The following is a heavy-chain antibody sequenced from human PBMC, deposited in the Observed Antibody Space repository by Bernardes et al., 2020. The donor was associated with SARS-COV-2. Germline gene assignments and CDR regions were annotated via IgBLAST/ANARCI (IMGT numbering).Heavy chain of an antibody. CDR3: ASDLRWELTR. J-gene: IGHJ4*02. CDR2: IKGDGSDI. CDR1: GFTFSSYT. D-gene: IGHD1-26*01. V-gene: IGHV3-74*01. Sequence: GSLRLSCAASGFTFSSYTMNWVRQAPGKGLVWVSGIKGDGSDITYADSVKGRFTISRDNAKSTLYLQMNSLRAEDTGLYYCASDLRWELTRWGQGTLVIVSS.